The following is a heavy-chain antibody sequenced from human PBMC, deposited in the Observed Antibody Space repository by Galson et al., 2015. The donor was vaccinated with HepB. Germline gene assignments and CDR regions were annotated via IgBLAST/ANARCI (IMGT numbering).Heavy chain of an antibody. J-gene: IGHJ4*02. CDR2: ISYDGSNK. Sequence: SLRLSCAASGFTFSSYAMHWVRQAPGKGLEWVAVISYDGSNKYYADSVKGRFTISRDNSKNTLYLQMNSLRAEDTAVYYCAREREGGRREGDTAMASLDYWGQGTLVTVSS. CDR3: AREREGGRREGDTAMASLDY. V-gene: IGHV3-30*04. CDR1: GFTFSSYA. D-gene: IGHD5-18*01.